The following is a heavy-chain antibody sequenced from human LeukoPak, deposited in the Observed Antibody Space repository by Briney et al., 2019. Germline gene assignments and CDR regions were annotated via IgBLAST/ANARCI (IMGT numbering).Heavy chain of an antibody. J-gene: IGHJ4*02. V-gene: IGHV4-61*08. CDR1: GGSISSGDYY. D-gene: IGHD2-15*01. Sequence: SQTLSLTCTVSGGSISSGDYYWTWIRQPPGKGLEWIGYIYYSGSTNYNPSLKSRVTISVDTSKNQFSLKLSSVTAADTAVYYCARGGRYCSGGSCLDYWGQGTLVTVSS. CDR2: IYYSGST. CDR3: ARGGRYCSGGSCLDY.